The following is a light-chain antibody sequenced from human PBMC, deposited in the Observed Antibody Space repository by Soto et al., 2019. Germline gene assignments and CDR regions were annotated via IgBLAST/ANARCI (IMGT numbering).Light chain of an antibody. CDR3: QQYKSDPQT. CDR2: QAS. J-gene: IGKJ1*01. V-gene: IGKV1-5*03. CDR1: QRLXNG. Sequence: IQVTQSAATLSASAGDRVTITCRASQRLXNGFVWYQQKPGKAPKVLXDQASSLESGGPSRLSGRGSGTEFTLTINSLHPEDFANYYCQQYKSDPQTFGQGTKVDIK.